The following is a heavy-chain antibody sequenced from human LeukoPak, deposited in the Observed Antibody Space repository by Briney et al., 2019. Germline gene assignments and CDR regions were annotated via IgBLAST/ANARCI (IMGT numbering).Heavy chain of an antibody. V-gene: IGHV4-4*07. CDR1: GGSISSYY. Sequence: PSETLSLTCTVSGGSISSYYWSWIRQPAGKGLEWIGRIYTSGNTNYNPSLKSRVTISVDKSKNQISLKLSSVTAADTAVYYCARAGRYDSSGMGIFDYWGQGTLVTVSS. J-gene: IGHJ4*02. CDR3: ARAGRYDSSGMGIFDY. D-gene: IGHD3-22*01. CDR2: IYTSGNT.